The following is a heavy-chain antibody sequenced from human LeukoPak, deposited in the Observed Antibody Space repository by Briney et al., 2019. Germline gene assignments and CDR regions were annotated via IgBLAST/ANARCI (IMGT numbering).Heavy chain of an antibody. CDR2: ISGSGGST. CDR3: TKGLVGALAFEY. J-gene: IGHJ4*02. D-gene: IGHD1-26*01. V-gene: IGHV3-23*01. CDR1: GFTFSTYG. Sequence: LAGGSLRLSCTASGFTFSTYGMNWVRQAPGKGLEWVSTISGSGGSTYYADSVKGRFAISRDNSKNTLYLQMNSLRAEDTAVYYCTKGLVGALAFEYWGQGTLVTVS.